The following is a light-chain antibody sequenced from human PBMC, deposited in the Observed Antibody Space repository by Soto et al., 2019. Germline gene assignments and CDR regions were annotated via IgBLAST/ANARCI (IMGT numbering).Light chain of an antibody. J-gene: IGKJ5*01. Sequence: SRGTLSIKTRERATLSIRASQSVNSNYLAWYQQKPGQAPSLLIYGISKRATDIPDRFSGSGSGTEFTLTISSLQPEEFATYYCPQQGQRPITFGHRTRLE. CDR2: GIS. CDR3: PQQGQRPIT. V-gene: IGKV3-20*01. CDR1: QSVNSNY.